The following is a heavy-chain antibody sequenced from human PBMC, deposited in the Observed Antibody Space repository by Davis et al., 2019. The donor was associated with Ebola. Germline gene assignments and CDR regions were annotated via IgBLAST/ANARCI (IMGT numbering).Heavy chain of an antibody. CDR1: GFTFSSYA. CDR3: ARPRYSGYDSPLYYYYGMDV. CDR2: ISGSGGST. D-gene: IGHD5-12*01. J-gene: IGHJ6*02. V-gene: IGHV3-23*01. Sequence: PGGSLRLSCAASGFTFSSYAMSWVRQAPGKGLEWVSAISGSGGSTYYADSVKGRFTISRDNSKNTLYLQMNSLRAEDTAVYYCARPRYSGYDSPLYYYYGMDVWGQGTTVTVSS.